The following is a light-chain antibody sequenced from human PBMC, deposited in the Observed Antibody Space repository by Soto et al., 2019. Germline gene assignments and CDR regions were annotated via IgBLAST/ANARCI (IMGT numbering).Light chain of an antibody. CDR3: QYYDPYSCT. Sequence: DIQMTQSPSTLSASVGDTVTITCRASQSISNWLAWYQQKPGKAPKLLIFQASNLESGVPSRFSGSGSGTEFTLTISSLQPDDFATYYCQYYDPYSCTFGQGTKVEIK. J-gene: IGKJ1*01. V-gene: IGKV1-5*03. CDR1: QSISNW. CDR2: QAS.